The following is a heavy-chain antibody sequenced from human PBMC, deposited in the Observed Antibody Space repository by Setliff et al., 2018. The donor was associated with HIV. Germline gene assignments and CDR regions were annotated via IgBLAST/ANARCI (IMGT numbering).Heavy chain of an antibody. J-gene: IGHJ4*02. V-gene: IGHV1-2*02. CDR1: GYTFIGYY. CDR2: INPHTGGT. CDR3: AGSILTGYYTFGADY. Sequence: ASVKVSCKASGYTFIGYYIHWVRQAPGQGLEWMGWINPHTGGTKFAQKFQGRVTITTDESTTTAYMELSSLRSEDTALYYCAGSILTGYYTFGADYWGQGTLVTVSS. D-gene: IGHD3-9*01.